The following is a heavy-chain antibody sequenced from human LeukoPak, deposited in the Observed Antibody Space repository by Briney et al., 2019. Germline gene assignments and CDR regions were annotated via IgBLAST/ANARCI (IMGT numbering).Heavy chain of an antibody. CDR1: GYTFTSYD. Sequence: ASVKVSCKASGYTFTSYDINWVRQATGQGLEWMGWMNPNSGNTGYAQKFQGRVTITRNTSISTAYMELSSLRSEDTAVYYCARARKYYSSSWYVHYYYYMDVWGKGTTVTVSS. CDR2: MNPNSGNT. CDR3: ARARKYYSSSWYVHYYYYMDV. J-gene: IGHJ6*03. D-gene: IGHD6-13*01. V-gene: IGHV1-8*03.